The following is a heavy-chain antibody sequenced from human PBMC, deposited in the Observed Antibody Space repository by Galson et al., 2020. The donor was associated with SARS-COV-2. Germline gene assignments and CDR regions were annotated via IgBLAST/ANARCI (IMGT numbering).Heavy chain of an antibody. V-gene: IGHV4-61*01. CDR1: GGSVSSGSYY. D-gene: IGHD4-17*01. CDR2: IYYSGST. CDR3: ASNPAHDYGESDLYYYYGMDV. J-gene: IGHJ6*02. Sequence: PSETLSLTCTVSGGSVSSGSYYWSWIRQPPGKGLEWIGYIYYSGSTNYNPSLKSRVTISVDTSKNQFSLKLSSVTAADTAVYYCASNPAHDYGESDLYYYYGMDVWGQGTTVTVSS.